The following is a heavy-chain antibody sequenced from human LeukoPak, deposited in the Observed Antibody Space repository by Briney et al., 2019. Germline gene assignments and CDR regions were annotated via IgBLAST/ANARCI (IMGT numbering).Heavy chain of an antibody. V-gene: IGHV3-15*01. J-gene: IGHJ4*02. Sequence: GGSVRLSCPASGFTFTNAWMSWVRQAPGKGLEWVGRIKSNTDGGTTDYAAPVKGRFTISRDDSKDTLYLQMNNLKPEDTGVYYCTIDYDYAWGSYRLGFWGQGSLVTVSS. CDR2: IKSNTDGGTT. D-gene: IGHD3-16*02. CDR3: TIDYDYAWGSYRLGF. CDR1: GFTFTNAW.